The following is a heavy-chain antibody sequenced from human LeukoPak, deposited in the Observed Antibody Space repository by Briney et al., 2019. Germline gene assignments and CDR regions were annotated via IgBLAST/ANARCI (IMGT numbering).Heavy chain of an antibody. CDR2: IKHDGSKK. V-gene: IGHV3-7*03. CDR1: GFTFSSYW. D-gene: IGHD1-26*01. CDR3: AKAFLKWEQTSDY. J-gene: IGHJ4*02. Sequence: GGSLRLSCAASGFTFSSYWMSWVRQAPGKGLEWVANIKHDGSKKYYVDSVKGRFTISRDNSKNTLYLQMNSLRAEDTAVYYCAKAFLKWEQTSDYWGQGTLVTVSS.